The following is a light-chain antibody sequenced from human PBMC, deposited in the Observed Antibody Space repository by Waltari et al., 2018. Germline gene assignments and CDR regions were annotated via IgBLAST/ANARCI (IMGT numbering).Light chain of an antibody. CDR2: RSD. CDR1: AYYIGHNP. J-gene: IGLJ3*02. CDR3: AAWDDSLNGHWV. Sequence: QSALTLPASASDTPGQRCTITCSGRAYYIGHNPITWYQQLPVKAPKLIIYRSDQRPSGDPDRSSGSKSGTSGSLAISGLQSEDEADYYCAAWDDSLNGHWVFGGGTKVTVL. V-gene: IGLV1-44*01.